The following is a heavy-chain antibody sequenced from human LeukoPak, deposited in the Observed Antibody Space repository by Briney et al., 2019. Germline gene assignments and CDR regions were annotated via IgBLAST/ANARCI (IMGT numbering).Heavy chain of an antibody. CDR2: ISSSSYI. CDR3: ARMRCSRLPGY. CDR1: GFTFSSYS. J-gene: IGHJ4*02. Sequence: GGSLRLSCAASGFTFSSYSMNWVRQAPGKGLEWVSSISSSSYIYYADSVKGRFTISRDDARNSLYLQMNSLRAEDTAGYYCARMRCSRLPGYWGQGALVTVSS. D-gene: IGHD3-10*02. V-gene: IGHV3-21*04.